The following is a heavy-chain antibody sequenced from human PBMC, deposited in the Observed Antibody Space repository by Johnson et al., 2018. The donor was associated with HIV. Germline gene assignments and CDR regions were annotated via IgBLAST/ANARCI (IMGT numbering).Heavy chain of an antibody. D-gene: IGHD3-22*01. CDR3: ARETNYYDSSGGLGLDI. CDR2: ISSSGSTI. Sequence: QMQLVESGGGLVKPGGSLRLSCAASGFTFSDYYMSWIRQAPWKGLEWVSYISSSGSTIYYADSVKGRFTISRDNAKNSLYLQMNSLRAEDTALYYCARETNYYDSSGGLGLDIWGQGTMVTVSS. J-gene: IGHJ3*02. CDR1: GFTFSDYY. V-gene: IGHV3-11*01.